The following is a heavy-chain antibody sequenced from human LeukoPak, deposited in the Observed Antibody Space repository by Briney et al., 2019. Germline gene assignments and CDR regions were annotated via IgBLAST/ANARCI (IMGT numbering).Heavy chain of an antibody. Sequence: KPSENLSLTCTVSGRSISSYYWSWIRQPPGKGLEWIGYIYYSGSTNYNPSLKSRVTISVDTSENQFSLKLSSVNAADTAVYYCARSALCSYGLNWFDPWGQGTLVTVSS. J-gene: IGHJ5*02. CDR1: GRSISSYY. V-gene: IGHV4-59*01. CDR2: IYYSGST. CDR3: ARSALCSYGLNWFDP. D-gene: IGHD5-18*01.